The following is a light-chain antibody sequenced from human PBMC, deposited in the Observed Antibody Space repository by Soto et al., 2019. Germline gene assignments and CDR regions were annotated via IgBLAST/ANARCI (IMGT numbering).Light chain of an antibody. CDR3: QQYGSSPNT. CDR2: GAS. Sequence: EIVLTQSPGTLSLSPGERATLSCRASQSVSSSYLAWYQQKPGQAPRLLIYGASSRATGIPDRFSGSGSGTDFTLTSSRLEPEDLAVYYCQQYGSSPNTFGQGTKLEIK. J-gene: IGKJ2*01. CDR1: QSVSSSY. V-gene: IGKV3-20*01.